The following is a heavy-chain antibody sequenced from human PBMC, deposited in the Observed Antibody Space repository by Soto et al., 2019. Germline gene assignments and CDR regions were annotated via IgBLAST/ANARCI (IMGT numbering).Heavy chain of an antibody. V-gene: IGHV1-18*01. CDR1: GYTFTNYG. CDR3: ARGVGSGTYYNQYDWFDP. CDR2: INTYNGNT. Sequence: ASVKVSCKASGYTFTNYGISWVRQAPGQGLEWMGWINTYNGNTNHAQKLQGRVTMTTDTSTSTAYMELRSLRSDDTAVYYCARGVGSGTYYNQYDWFDPWGQGTLVTVSS. J-gene: IGHJ5*02. D-gene: IGHD3-10*01.